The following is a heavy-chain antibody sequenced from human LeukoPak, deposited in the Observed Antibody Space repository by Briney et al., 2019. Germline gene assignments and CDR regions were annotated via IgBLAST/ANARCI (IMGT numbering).Heavy chain of an antibody. J-gene: IGHJ4*02. V-gene: IGHV4-61*02. D-gene: IGHD4-17*01. CDR3: ARDSRFNGDYTLDY. CDR1: GGSISSGSYY. Sequence: SETLSLTCTVSGGSISSGSYYWSWIRQPAGKGLEWIGRIYTSGSTNYNPSLKSRVTMSVDTSKNQFSLKLSSVTAADTAVYYCARDSRFNGDYTLDYWGQGTLVTVSS. CDR2: IYTSGST.